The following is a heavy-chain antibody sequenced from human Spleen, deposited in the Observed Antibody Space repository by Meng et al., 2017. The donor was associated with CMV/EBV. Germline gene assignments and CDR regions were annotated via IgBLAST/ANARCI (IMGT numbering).Heavy chain of an antibody. J-gene: IGHJ5*02. Sequence: CAVYGGSFSDYYWSWIRQPPGKGLEWIGEINHSGSTNYNPSLKSRVTISVDTSKNQFSLKLSSVTAADTAVYYCARALRPRRGFDPWGQGTLVTVSS. CDR3: ARALRPRRGFDP. CDR1: GGSFSDYY. V-gene: IGHV4-34*01. CDR2: INHSGST.